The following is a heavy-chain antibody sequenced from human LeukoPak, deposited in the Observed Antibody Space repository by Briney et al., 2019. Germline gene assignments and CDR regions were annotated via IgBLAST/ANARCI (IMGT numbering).Heavy chain of an antibody. CDR1: GFTFSSHW. J-gene: IGHJ4*02. Sequence: PGGSLRLSCAASGFTFSSHWMSWVRQAPGKGLEWVANIKEDGSEKYYLDSVKGRFTISRENAKNPLYLQMNSLRPDDTAAKYFARDGGYSFGEVGYWGPGNLVIVSS. D-gene: IGHD5-12*01. CDR3: ARDGGYSFGEVGY. V-gene: IGHV3-7*01. CDR2: IKEDGSEK.